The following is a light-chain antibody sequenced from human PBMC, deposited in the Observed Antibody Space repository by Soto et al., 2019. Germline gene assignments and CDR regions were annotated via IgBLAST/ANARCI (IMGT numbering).Light chain of an antibody. CDR2: KAS. Sequence: DIQMTQSPSTLSGSVGERVTITCRASQTISSWLAWYQQKPGKAPKLLIYKASTLKSGVPSRFSGSGSGTEFTLTISSLQPDDFATYYCQHDNSYSEAFGQGTKVDI. J-gene: IGKJ1*01. CDR1: QTISSW. V-gene: IGKV1-5*03. CDR3: QHDNSYSEA.